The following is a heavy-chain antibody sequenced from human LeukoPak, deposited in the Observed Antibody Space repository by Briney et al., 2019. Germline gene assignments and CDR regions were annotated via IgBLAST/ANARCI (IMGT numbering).Heavy chain of an antibody. J-gene: IGHJ3*02. Sequence: PGGSLRLSCAASGFTFTNYWMTWVRQAPGKGLEWVANINQDGSGESYVDSVKGRFTISRDNAKNSVSLQMHGLRVEDMAVYYCARHWWHGLDIWGHGTLVTVSS. V-gene: IGHV3-7*01. CDR2: INQDGSGE. CDR3: ARHWWHGLDI. CDR1: GFTFTNYW. D-gene: IGHD2-8*02.